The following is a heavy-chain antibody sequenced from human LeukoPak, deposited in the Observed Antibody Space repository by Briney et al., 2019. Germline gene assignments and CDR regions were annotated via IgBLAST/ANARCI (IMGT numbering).Heavy chain of an antibody. V-gene: IGHV3-30*18. CDR3: AKGANRRITMVRGVTFDY. Sequence: GGSLRLSCAASGFTFSSYGMHWVRQAPGKGLEWVAVISYDGSNKYYADSVKGQFTISRDNSKNTLYLQMNSLRAEDTAVYYCAKGANRRITMVRGVTFDYWGQGTLVTVSS. D-gene: IGHD3-10*01. J-gene: IGHJ4*02. CDR2: ISYDGSNK. CDR1: GFTFSSYG.